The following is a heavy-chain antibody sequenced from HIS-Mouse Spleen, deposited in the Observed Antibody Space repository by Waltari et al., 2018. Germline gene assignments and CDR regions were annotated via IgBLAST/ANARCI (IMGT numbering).Heavy chain of an antibody. J-gene: IGHJ4*02. CDR3: AKASSGWLDY. D-gene: IGHD6-19*01. Sequence: QVQLVESGGGVVQPGRSRRLSCAASGLTFGSYGMHWVRQAPGKGLEWVAVISYDGSNKYYADSVKGRFTISRDNSKNTLYLQMNSLRAEDTAVYYCAKASSGWLDYWGQGTLVTVSS. V-gene: IGHV3-30*18. CDR2: ISYDGSNK. CDR1: GLTFGSYG.